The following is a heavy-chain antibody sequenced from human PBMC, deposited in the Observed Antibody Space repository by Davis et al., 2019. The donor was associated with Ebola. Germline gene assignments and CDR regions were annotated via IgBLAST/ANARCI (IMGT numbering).Heavy chain of an antibody. CDR3: ARGGGIAARPRDY. V-gene: IGHV4-34*01. CDR1: GGSFSGYY. Sequence: SETLSLTCAVSGGSFSGYYWSWIRQPPGKGLEWIGEINHSGSTNYNPSLKSRVTISVDTSKNQFSLKLSSVTAADTAVYYCARGGGIAARPRDYWGQGTLVTVSS. D-gene: IGHD6-6*01. J-gene: IGHJ4*02. CDR2: INHSGST.